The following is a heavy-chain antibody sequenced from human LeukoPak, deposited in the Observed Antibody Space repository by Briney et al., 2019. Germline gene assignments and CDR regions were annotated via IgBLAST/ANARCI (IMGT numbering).Heavy chain of an antibody. CDR3: ARNPGRGYWYFDL. J-gene: IGHJ2*01. CDR1: GDSISSGTYY. CDR2: IYTSGST. Sequence: SETLSLTCTVSGDSISSGTYYWSWIRQPAGKGLEWIGRIYTSGSTNYNPSLKSRVTMSVDTSKNQFSLKLSSVTAADTAVYYCARNPGRGYWYFDLWGRGTLVTVSS. V-gene: IGHV4-61*02.